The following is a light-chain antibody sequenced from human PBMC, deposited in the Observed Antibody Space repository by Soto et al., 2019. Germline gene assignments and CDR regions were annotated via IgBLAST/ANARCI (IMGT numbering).Light chain of an antibody. CDR3: QHYNSYSEA. CDR1: QSVLYGSNNNNY. V-gene: IGKV4-1*01. CDR2: KAS. J-gene: IGKJ1*01. Sequence: DIVMAQSPESLAVSLGERATINCKSSQSVLYGSNNNNYIAWYQQKPGKAPKLLIYKASTLKSGVPSRFSGSGSGTEFTLTISSLQPDDFATYYCQHYNSYSEAFGQGTRWIS.